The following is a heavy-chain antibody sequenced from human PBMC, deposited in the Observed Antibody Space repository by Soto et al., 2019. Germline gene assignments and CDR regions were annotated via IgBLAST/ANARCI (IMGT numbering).Heavy chain of an antibody. D-gene: IGHD1-26*01. CDR1: GGSISSSSYY. J-gene: IGHJ4*02. CDR2: IYYSGST. Sequence: QLQLQESGPGLVKPSETLSLTCTVSGGSISSSSYYWGWIRQPPGKGLEWIGSIYYSGSTYYNPSLKSRVTISVDTSKNQFSLKLSSVTAADTAVYYCARQTVGAKTFDYWGQGTLVTVSS. V-gene: IGHV4-39*01. CDR3: ARQTVGAKTFDY.